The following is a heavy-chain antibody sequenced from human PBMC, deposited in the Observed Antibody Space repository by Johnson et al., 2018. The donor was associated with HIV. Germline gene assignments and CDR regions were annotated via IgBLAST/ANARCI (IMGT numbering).Heavy chain of an antibody. CDR1: GFIFSTYT. CDR3: AKDQYSNYAWSAFDI. V-gene: IGHV3-30*04. J-gene: IGHJ3*02. D-gene: IGHD4-11*01. Sequence: RLVESGGGVVQPGRSLRLSCAASGFIFSTYTIHWVRQAPGKGLEWVAAISYDGSNKYYADSVKGRFTISRDNSKNTLYLQMNSLRAEDTAVYYCAKDQYSNYAWSAFDIWGQGTMVTVSS. CDR2: ISYDGSNK.